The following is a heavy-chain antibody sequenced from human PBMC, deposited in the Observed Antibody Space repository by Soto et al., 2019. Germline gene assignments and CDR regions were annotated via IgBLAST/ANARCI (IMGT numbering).Heavy chain of an antibody. CDR1: GDSVKSVDSY. J-gene: IGHJ5*01. CDR2: ISYTGTS. V-gene: IGHV4-30-4*08. D-gene: IGHD6-25*01. Sequence: QVHLQESAPGLVKPSETLSLTCSVSGDSVKSVDSYWTWIRQPPGKGCEWLGDISYTGTSRFNASIRGRLSISADESPNTFALTLTSVTAADTAVYFCGRGVSSGCNPTRVDSWGQGSL. CDR3: GRGVSSGCNPTRVDS.